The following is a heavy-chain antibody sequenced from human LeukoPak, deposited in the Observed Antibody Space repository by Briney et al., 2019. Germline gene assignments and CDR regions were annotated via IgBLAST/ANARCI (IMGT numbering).Heavy chain of an antibody. J-gene: IGHJ4*02. V-gene: IGHV4-30-4*01. Sequence: SETLSLTCTVSGGSISSGDYYWSWIRQPPGRGLEWIGYIYYSGSTYYNPSLKSRVTISVDTSKNQFSLKLSSVTAADTAVYYCARDGDTAYDYWGQGTLVTVSS. CDR3: ARDGDTAYDY. CDR1: GGSISSGDYY. CDR2: IYYSGST. D-gene: IGHD5-18*01.